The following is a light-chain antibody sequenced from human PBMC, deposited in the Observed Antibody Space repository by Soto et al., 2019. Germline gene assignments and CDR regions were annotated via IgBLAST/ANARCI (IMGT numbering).Light chain of an antibody. J-gene: IGKJ4*01. CDR2: AAS. V-gene: IGKV1-39*01. CDR1: QSISNH. Sequence: DIQMTQSPSSLSASVEDRVIITCRASQSISNHLNWYQQKPGKAPKLLIFAASSLQSGVPSRFSGSRSGPDFTLTISSLQPEDFATYYCQQLWTYPLTFGGGTKVEI. CDR3: QQLWTYPLT.